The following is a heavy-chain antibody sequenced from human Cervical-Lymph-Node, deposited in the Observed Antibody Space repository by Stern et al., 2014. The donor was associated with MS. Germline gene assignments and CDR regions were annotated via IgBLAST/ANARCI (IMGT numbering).Heavy chain of an antibody. CDR1: GFTFGNYY. CDR2: ISSGSGTI. J-gene: IGHJ4*02. V-gene: IGHV3-48*02. CDR3: VRATVSGYFDY. Sequence: EVQLVESGGGMVQPGGSLRLSCRGSGFTFGNYYMNWVRQAPGKGLEWVSYISSGSGTIYYADSVKGRFTISRDNAESSVYLQMNSLRDGDTAVYYCVRATVSGYFDYWGQGTLVTVSS. D-gene: IGHD4-17*01.